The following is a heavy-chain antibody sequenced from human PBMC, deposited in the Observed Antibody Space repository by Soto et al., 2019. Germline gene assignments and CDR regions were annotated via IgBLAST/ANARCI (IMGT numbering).Heavy chain of an antibody. CDR3: ARVWGGAFDF. J-gene: IGHJ3*01. Sequence: QVQLQESGPGLVKPSETLSLTCTVSGGSISSYYWSWIRQPPGKGLEWIGYIYYSGSTNYNPSLQSRVTISVDTSKNQFSLKLSSVTAADTAVYYCARVWGGAFDFWGQGTLVTVSS. CDR2: IYYSGST. D-gene: IGHD3-10*01. V-gene: IGHV4-59*01. CDR1: GGSISSYY.